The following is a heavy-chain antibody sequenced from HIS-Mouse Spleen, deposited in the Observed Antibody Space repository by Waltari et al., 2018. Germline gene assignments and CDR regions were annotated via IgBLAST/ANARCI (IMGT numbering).Heavy chain of an antibody. CDR3: ARIIYSSGYYYDY. J-gene: IGHJ4*02. Sequence: QVQLVQSGAEVKKPGSSVKVSCKASGGTFSSCAISWVRPAPGQGLEWMGGIIPIFGTANYAQKFQGRVTITADESTSTAYMELSSLRSEDTAVYYCARIIYSSGYYYDYWGQGTLVTVSS. CDR1: GGTFSSCA. D-gene: IGHD3-22*01. V-gene: IGHV1-69*01. CDR2: IIPIFGTA.